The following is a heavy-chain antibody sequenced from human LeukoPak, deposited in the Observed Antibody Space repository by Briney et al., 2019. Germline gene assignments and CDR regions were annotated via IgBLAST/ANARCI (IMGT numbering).Heavy chain of an antibody. Sequence: PSQTLSLTCTVSGGSISSGGYYWSWIRQHPGKGLEWIGYIYYSGSTYYNPSLKSRVTISVDTSKNQFSLKLSSVTAADTAVYYCARDADMGPGYWFDPWGQGTLVTVSS. CDR3: ARDADMGPGYWFDP. V-gene: IGHV4-31*03. D-gene: IGHD3-10*01. CDR2: IYYSGST. J-gene: IGHJ5*02. CDR1: GGSISSGGYY.